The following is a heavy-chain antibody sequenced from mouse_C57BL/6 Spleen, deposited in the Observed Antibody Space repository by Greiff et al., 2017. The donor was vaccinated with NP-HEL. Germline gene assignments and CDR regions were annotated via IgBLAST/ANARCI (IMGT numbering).Heavy chain of an antibody. J-gene: IGHJ4*01. CDR3: ARRIYPGGYYDMDY. V-gene: IGHV1-55*01. D-gene: IGHD2-3*01. CDR1: GYTFTSYW. CDR2: IYPGSGST. Sequence: QVQLQQPGAELVKPGASAKMSCKASGYTFTSYWITWVKQRPGQGLEWIGDIYPGSGSTNYNEKFKSKATLTVDTSSSTAYMQLSSLTSEDSAVYYCARRIYPGGYYDMDYGGQGTSVTVSS.